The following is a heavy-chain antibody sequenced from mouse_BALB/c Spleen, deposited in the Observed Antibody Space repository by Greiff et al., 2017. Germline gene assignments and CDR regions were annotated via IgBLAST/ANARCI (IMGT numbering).Heavy chain of an antibody. D-gene: IGHD2-2*01. CDR3: AIDYYGYDVGYAMDY. V-gene: IGHV3-2*02. J-gene: IGHJ4*01. CDR2: ISYSGST. CDR1: GYSITSDYA. Sequence: ESGPGLVKPSQSLSLTCTVTGYSITSDYAWNWIRQFPGNKLEWMGYISYSGSTSYNPSLKSRISITRDTSKNQFFLQLNSVTTEDTATYYCAIDYYGYDVGYAMDYWGQGTSVTVSS.